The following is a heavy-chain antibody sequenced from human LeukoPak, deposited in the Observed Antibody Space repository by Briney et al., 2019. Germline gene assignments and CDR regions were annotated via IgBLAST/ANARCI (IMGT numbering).Heavy chain of an antibody. CDR3: AKDLSSSWFNDAFDI. D-gene: IGHD6-13*01. V-gene: IGHV3-23*01. CDR2: ISGSGGST. J-gene: IGHJ3*02. CDR1: GLTFSNYA. Sequence: GGSLRLSCAASGLTFSNYAMSWVRQAPGKGLEWVSAISGSGGSTYYADSVKGRFTISRDNSKNTLYLQMNSLRAEDTAVYYCAKDLSSSWFNDAFDIWGQGTMVTVSS.